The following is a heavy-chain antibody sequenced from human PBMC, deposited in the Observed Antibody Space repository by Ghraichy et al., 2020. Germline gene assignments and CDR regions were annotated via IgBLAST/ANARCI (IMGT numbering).Heavy chain of an antibody. D-gene: IGHD6-6*01. V-gene: IGHV4-39*01. CDR2: IYYSGST. J-gene: IGHJ6*02. Sequence: SETLSLTCTVSGGSISSSGYYWGWIRQPPGKGLEWIGSIYYSGSTYYNPSLKSRVTISVDTSKNQFSLKLTSVTAADTAVYYCARLRSWNYYYYGMDVWGQGTTVTVSS. CDR3: ARLRSWNYYYYGMDV. CDR1: GGSISSSGYY.